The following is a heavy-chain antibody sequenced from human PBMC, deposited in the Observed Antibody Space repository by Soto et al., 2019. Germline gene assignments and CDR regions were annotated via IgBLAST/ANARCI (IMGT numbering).Heavy chain of an antibody. CDR2: ISYDGSNK. Sequence: QVQLVESGGGVVQPGRSLRLSCAASGFTFSSYAMHWVRQAPGKGLEWVAVISYDGSNKYYADSVKGRFTISRDNSKNTPYLQMNSLGAEDTALYYCARETDYYCSGTSYYYGMDVWGQGTTVTLSS. CDR3: ARETDYYCSGTSYYYGMDV. CDR1: GFTFSSYA. D-gene: IGHD3-10*01. V-gene: IGHV3-30-3*01. J-gene: IGHJ6*02.